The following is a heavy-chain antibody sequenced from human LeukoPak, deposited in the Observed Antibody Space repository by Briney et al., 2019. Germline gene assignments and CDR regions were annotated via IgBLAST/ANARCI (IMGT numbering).Heavy chain of an antibody. V-gene: IGHV3-23*01. CDR3: ARDRGGYYYYMDV. CDR1: GFTFSNYA. CDR2: ISGSGGST. Sequence: PGGSLRLSCAASGFTFSNYAMNWVRHAPGKGLEWFSAISGSGGSTYYAYSVKGRFTISRDNYKDTLYMQMNSLRDEDTAVYYCARDRGGYYYYMDVWGKGTTVTVSS. D-gene: IGHD3-16*01. J-gene: IGHJ6*03.